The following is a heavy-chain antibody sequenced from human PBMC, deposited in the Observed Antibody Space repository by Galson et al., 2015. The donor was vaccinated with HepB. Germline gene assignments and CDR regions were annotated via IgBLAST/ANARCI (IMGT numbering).Heavy chain of an antibody. V-gene: IGHV4-4*07. Sequence: SETLSLTCTVSGAAVSDHSWSWIRQPPGKGLKWLGRIFSSGRTTYNPSLNSRVTMSVDTFRNQFSLKMTSMTAADTAVYFCARNRGGDSWDDAFDIWGQGTKVTVSS. D-gene: IGHD2-21*02. CDR2: IFSSGRT. CDR1: GAAVSDHS. J-gene: IGHJ3*02. CDR3: ARNRGGDSWDDAFDI.